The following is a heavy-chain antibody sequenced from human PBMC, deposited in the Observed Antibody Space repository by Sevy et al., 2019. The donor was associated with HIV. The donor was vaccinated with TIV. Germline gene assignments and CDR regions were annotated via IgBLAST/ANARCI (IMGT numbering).Heavy chain of an antibody. Sequence: GESLKISCKGSGYSFTSYWISWVRQMPGKGLEWMGRIDPSDSYTNYSPSFQGHGTISADKSISTAYLQWSSLKDSETAMHYSARRGETTNRDWNFVYNYYYMDVWGKGTTVTVSS. CDR3: ARRGETTNRDWNFVYNYYYMDV. J-gene: IGHJ6*03. CDR2: IDPSDSYT. CDR1: GYSFTSYW. D-gene: IGHD1-7*01. V-gene: IGHV5-10-1*01.